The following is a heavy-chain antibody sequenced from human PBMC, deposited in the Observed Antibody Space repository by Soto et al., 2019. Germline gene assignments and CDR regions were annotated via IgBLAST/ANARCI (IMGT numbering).Heavy chain of an antibody. CDR1: GFTFSSYS. CDR3: ARDPSYDYIWGSYRYTVNPGAFDI. D-gene: IGHD3-16*02. Sequence: NPGGSLRLSCAASGFTFSSYSMNWVRQAPGKGLEWVSSISSSSSYIYYADSVKGRFTISRDNAKNSLYLQMNSLRAEDTAVYYCARDPSYDYIWGSYRYTVNPGAFDIWGQGTTVTVSS. V-gene: IGHV3-21*01. CDR2: ISSSSSYI. J-gene: IGHJ3*02.